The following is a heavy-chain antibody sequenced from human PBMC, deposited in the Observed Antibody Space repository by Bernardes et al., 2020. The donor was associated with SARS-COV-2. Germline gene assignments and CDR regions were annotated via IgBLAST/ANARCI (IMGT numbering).Heavy chain of an antibody. Sequence: SETLSLTCTVSGGSISSYYWSWIRQPPGKGLEWIGYIYYSGSTNYNPSLKSRVTISVDTSKNQFSLKLSSVTAADTAVYYCARAHSSSSLAFDYWGQGTLVTVSS. CDR2: IYYSGST. CDR3: ARAHSSSSLAFDY. V-gene: IGHV4-59*01. J-gene: IGHJ4*02. CDR1: GGSISSYY. D-gene: IGHD6-6*01.